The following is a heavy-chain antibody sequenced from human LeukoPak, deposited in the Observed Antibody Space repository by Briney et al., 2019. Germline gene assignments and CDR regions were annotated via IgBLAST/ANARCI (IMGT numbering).Heavy chain of an antibody. CDR3: ARVPMGASYYYMDV. Sequence: SETLSLTCTVSGRSISRGGNYWSWIRQHPGKGLEWIGYIYYLGSTYYDPSLKSRVTISVDTSKNQFSLNLSSVTAADTAVYYCARVPMGASYYYMDVWGKGTTVTVSS. CDR2: IYYLGST. J-gene: IGHJ6*03. CDR1: GRSISRGGNY. V-gene: IGHV4-31*03. D-gene: IGHD1-26*01.